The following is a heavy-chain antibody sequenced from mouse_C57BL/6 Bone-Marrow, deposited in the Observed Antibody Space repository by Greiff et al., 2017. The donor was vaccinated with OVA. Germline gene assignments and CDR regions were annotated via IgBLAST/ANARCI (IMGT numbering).Heavy chain of an antibody. CDR1: GYTFTSYW. CDR2: IHPNSGST. CDR3: AREGWLLMDY. J-gene: IGHJ4*01. V-gene: IGHV1-64*01. D-gene: IGHD2-3*01. Sequence: QVQLQQPGAELVKPGASVKLSCKASGYTFTSYWMHWVKQRPGPGLEWIGMIHPNSGSTNYNEKFKSKATLTVDKSSSTAYMQLSSLTSEDSAVYYCAREGWLLMDYWGQGTSVTVSS.